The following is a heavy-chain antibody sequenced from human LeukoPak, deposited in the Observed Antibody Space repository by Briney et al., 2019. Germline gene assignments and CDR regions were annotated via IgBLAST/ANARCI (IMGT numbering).Heavy chain of an antibody. Sequence: GGSLRLSCAASGFTFSDYYMSWIRQAPGKGLEWVSYISSSSSYTNYADSVKGRFTISRDNAKNSLYLQMNSLRAEDTAVYYCARDLSGVTGYCYYGMDVWGQGTTVTVSS. CDR1: GFTFSDYY. CDR2: ISSSSSYT. V-gene: IGHV3-11*05. D-gene: IGHD2-8*02. CDR3: ARDLSGVTGYCYYGMDV. J-gene: IGHJ6*02.